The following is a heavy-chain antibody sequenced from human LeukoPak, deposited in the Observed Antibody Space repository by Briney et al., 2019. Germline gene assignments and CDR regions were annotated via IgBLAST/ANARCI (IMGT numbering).Heavy chain of an antibody. CDR2: INHSGST. CDR3: ARDRVTMVRGVSYYYYGMDV. D-gene: IGHD3-10*01. V-gene: IGHV4-34*01. CDR1: GGSFSGYY. Sequence: PSETLSLTCAVYGGSFSGYYWSWIRQPPGKGLEWIGGINHSGSTNYNPSLKSRVTMSVDTSKNQFSLKLSSVTAADTAVYYCARDRVTMVRGVSYYYYGMDVWGQGTTVTVSS. J-gene: IGHJ6*02.